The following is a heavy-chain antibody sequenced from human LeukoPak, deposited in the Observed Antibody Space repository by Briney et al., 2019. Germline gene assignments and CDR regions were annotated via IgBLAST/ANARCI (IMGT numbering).Heavy chain of an antibody. J-gene: IGHJ6*03. Sequence: ASVKVSCKASGYTFTGYYMHWVRQAPGEGLEWRGISNPSGGSTSYAQKFQGRVTMTRDMSTSTVYMELSSLRSEDTAVYYCARVAAEVVGVPGAIGFGWLRRDYYYMDVWGKGTTVTVSS. D-gene: IGHD2-2*02. CDR2: SNPSGGST. V-gene: IGHV1-46*01. CDR1: GYTFTGYY. CDR3: ARVAAEVVGVPGAIGFGWLRRDYYYMDV.